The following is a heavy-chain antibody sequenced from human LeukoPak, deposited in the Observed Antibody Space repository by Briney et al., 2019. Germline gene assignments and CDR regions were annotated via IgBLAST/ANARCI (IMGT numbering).Heavy chain of an antibody. CDR1: GYTFTSYD. Sequence: ASVKVSCKASGYTFTSYDINWVRQATGQGLEWMGWMNPNSGNTGYAQKFQGRVTITRNTSISTAYMELSSLRSEDTAVYYCARARTSWSGYFRYCYYMDVWGKGTTVTVSS. J-gene: IGHJ6*03. CDR3: ARARTSWSGYFRYCYYMDV. V-gene: IGHV1-8*03. D-gene: IGHD3-3*01. CDR2: MNPNSGNT.